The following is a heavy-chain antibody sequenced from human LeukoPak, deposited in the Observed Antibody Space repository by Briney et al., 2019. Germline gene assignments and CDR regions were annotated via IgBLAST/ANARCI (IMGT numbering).Heavy chain of an antibody. CDR1: GYTFTSYA. CDR3: AREAGYSSSWYGNWFDP. Sequence: GDSVKVSCKASGYTFTSYAISWVRQAPGQGLEWMGWISADNGNTDYAQRFQGRVTMTTDTSTSTAYMELRSLRSDDTAVYYCAREAGYSSSWYGNWFDPWGQGTLVTVSS. V-gene: IGHV1-18*01. J-gene: IGHJ5*02. D-gene: IGHD6-13*01. CDR2: ISADNGNT.